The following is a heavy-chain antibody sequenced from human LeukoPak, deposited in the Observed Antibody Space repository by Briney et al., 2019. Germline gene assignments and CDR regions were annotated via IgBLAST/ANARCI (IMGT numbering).Heavy chain of an antibody. CDR3: ARQAYPDDTSNWFDP. D-gene: IGHD3-22*01. V-gene: IGHV3-33*08. CDR1: GITLSNYG. Sequence: PGGSLRLSCRVSGITLSNYGMHWVRQAPGKGLEWVAVIWYDGSKKYYADSVKGRFTISRDNSKTTLYLQMNSLRAEDSAVYYCARQAYPDDTSNWFDPWGQGTLVTVSS. CDR2: IWYDGSKK. J-gene: IGHJ5*02.